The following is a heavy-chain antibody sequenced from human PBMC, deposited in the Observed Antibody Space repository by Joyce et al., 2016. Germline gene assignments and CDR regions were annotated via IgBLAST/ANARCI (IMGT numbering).Heavy chain of an antibody. CDR1: GGNFYDYT. J-gene: IGHJ3*02. Sequence: VQLVQSGAEVKKPGSSVKVSCKVSGGNFYDYTITWVRQAPGQGLEWMVRIIPIVGLANYARKFRGRVALTAEKSTATAYLELNSLRLDDTAMFFCTRGRIEYSKTFNAYDIWGQGTMVTVSS. CDR3: TRGRIEYSKTFNAYDI. V-gene: IGHV1-69*04. D-gene: IGHD2/OR15-2a*01. CDR2: IIPIVGLA.